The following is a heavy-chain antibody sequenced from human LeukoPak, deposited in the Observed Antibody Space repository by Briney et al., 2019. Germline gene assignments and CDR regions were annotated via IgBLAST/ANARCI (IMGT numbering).Heavy chain of an antibody. CDR3: ARDAALWTGGFDY. J-gene: IGHJ4*02. CDR1: GFTFSSYA. CDR2: ISYDGSNK. V-gene: IGHV3-30-3*01. D-gene: IGHD3/OR15-3a*01. Sequence: GGSLRLSCAASGFTFSSYAMHWVRQAPGKGLEWVAVISYDGSNKYYADSVKGRFTISRDNSKNTLYLQMNSLRAEDTAAYYCARDAALWTGGFDYWGQGTLVTVSS.